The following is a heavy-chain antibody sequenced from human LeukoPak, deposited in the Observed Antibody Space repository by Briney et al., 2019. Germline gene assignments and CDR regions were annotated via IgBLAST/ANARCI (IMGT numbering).Heavy chain of an antibody. V-gene: IGHV4-34*01. CDR1: GGSFSVYY. Sequence: PSETLSLTCAVYGGSFSVYYWSWIRQPPGKGLEWIGEINHSGSTNYNPSLKSRVTISVDTSKNQFSLKLSSVTAADTAVYYCARVLGSGWYAYYYYYMDVWGKGTTVTISS. J-gene: IGHJ6*03. D-gene: IGHD6-19*01. CDR2: INHSGST. CDR3: ARVLGSGWYAYYYYYMDV.